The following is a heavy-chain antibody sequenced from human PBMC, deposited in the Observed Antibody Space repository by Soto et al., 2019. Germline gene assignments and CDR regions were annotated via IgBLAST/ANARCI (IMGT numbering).Heavy chain of an antibody. D-gene: IGHD3-16*01. CDR3: EGDEDGFDI. CDR1: GFTFSKYA. Sequence: EVQLLQSGGGLVQPGGSLRLSCAASGFTFSKYAMSWVRQAPGKGLEWISAISAGADIKLYADSVKGRFSISRDNSRNTLYLQMNSLRGEDPAVYYCEGDEDGFDIWGQGTMVTVSS. CDR2: ISAGADIK. V-gene: IGHV3-23*01. J-gene: IGHJ3*02.